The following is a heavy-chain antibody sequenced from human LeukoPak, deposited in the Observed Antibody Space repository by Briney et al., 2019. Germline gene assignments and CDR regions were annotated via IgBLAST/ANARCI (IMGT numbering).Heavy chain of an antibody. J-gene: IGHJ4*02. CDR3: ATVSDIVVVPAAARYFDY. V-gene: IGHV1-24*01. CDR2: FDPEDGET. Sequence: ASVKASCKVSGYTLTELSMHWVRQAPGKGLEWMGGFDPEDGETIYAQKFQGRVTMTEDTSTDTAYMELSSLRSEDTAVYYCATVSDIVVVPAAARYFDYWGQGTLVTVSS. CDR1: GYTLTELS. D-gene: IGHD2-2*01.